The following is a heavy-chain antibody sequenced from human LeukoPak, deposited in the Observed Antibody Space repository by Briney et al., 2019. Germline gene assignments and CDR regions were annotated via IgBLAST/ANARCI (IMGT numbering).Heavy chain of an antibody. CDR2: INHSGST. CDR1: GGSFSGYY. CDR3: ARAEGYCSSTSCPGSWFDP. J-gene: IGHJ5*02. Sequence: SETLFLTCAVYGGSFSGYYWSWIRQPPGKGLEWIGEINHSGSTNYNPSLKSRVTISVDTSKDQFSLKLSSVTAADTAVYYCARAEGYCSSTSCPGSWFDPWGQGTLVTVSS. D-gene: IGHD2-2*01. V-gene: IGHV4-34*01.